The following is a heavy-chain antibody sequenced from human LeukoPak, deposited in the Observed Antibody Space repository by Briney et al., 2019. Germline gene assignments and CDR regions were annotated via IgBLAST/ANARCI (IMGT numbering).Heavy chain of an antibody. CDR1: GFTFSNAW. CDR3: TTDLEVYSGYAFDY. D-gene: IGHD5-12*01. J-gene: IGHJ4*02. V-gene: IGHV3-15*01. CDR2: IKSKTDGGTT. Sequence: GGSLRLSCAASGFTFSNAWMSWVRQAPGKGLEWVGRIKSKTDGGTTDYAAPVKGRFTISRDDSKNTLYLQMNSLKTEDTAVYYCTTDLEVYSGYAFDYWGQGTLVTVSS.